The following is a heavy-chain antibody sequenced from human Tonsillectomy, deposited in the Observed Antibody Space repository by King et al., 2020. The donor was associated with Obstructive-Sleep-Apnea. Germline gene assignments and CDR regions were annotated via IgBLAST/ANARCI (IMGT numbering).Heavy chain of an antibody. J-gene: IGHJ4*02. V-gene: IGHV3-30*02. CDR3: AKDAAITGTLDY. CDR1: GFTFSSYG. Sequence: VQLVESGGGVVQPGGSLRLSCEASGFTFSSYGMHWVRQAPGKGLEWVSFIRYDGNNKYYAGSVKGRFTISRDNPKNTLYLQMDDLRTEDTAVYYCAKDAAITGTLDYWGQGILVTVSS. CDR2: IRYDGNNK. D-gene: IGHD1-7*01.